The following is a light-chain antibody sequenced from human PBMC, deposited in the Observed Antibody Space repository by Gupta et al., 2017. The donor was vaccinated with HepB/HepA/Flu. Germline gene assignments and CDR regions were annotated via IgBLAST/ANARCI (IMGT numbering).Light chain of an antibody. J-gene: IGLJ2*01. V-gene: IGLV1-47*01. CDR3: AAWDDSLSGLVV. Sequence: QSVLTQPPSASGTPGQRVTISCSGSSSNIGSNYVYWYQQLPGTAPKLLIYRNNQRPSGVPDRFSGSKSGTPASLAISGLRSEDEADYYCAAWDDSLSGLVVFGGGTKLTVL. CDR2: RNN. CDR1: SSNIGSNY.